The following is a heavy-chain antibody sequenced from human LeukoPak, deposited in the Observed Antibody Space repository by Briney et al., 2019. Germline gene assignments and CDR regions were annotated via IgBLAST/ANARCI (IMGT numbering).Heavy chain of an antibody. Sequence: GRSLRLSCAASGFTFSSYGMHWVRQAPGKGLEWVAVISYDGSNKYYADSVKGRFTISRDNSKNTLYLQMNSLRAEDTAVYYCANGLTGTTTYWGQGTLVTVSS. J-gene: IGHJ4*02. CDR3: ANGLTGTTTY. CDR2: ISYDGSNK. V-gene: IGHV3-30*18. D-gene: IGHD1-7*01. CDR1: GFTFSSYG.